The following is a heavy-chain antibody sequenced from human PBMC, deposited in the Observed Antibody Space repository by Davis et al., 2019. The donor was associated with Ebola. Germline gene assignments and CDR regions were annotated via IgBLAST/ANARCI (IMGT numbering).Heavy chain of an antibody. CDR2: IIPIFGTA. V-gene: IGHV1-69*06. J-gene: IGHJ6*02. Sequence: AASVNVSCKASGGTFSSYAISWVRQAPGQGLEWMGVIIPIFGTANYAQKFQGRVTITADKSTSTAYMELSSLRSEDTAVYYCARDRGHFGMDVWGQGTTVTVSS. D-gene: IGHD3-10*01. CDR3: ARDRGHFGMDV. CDR1: GGTFSSYA.